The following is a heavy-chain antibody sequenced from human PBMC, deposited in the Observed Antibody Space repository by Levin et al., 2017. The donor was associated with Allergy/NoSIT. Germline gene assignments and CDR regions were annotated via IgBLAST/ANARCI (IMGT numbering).Heavy chain of an antibody. V-gene: IGHV1-46*01. CDR2: INPSGGST. J-gene: IGHJ4*02. CDR1: GYTFTSYY. Sequence: ASVKVSCKASGYTFTSYYMHWVRQAPGQGLEWMGIINPSGGSTSYAQKFQGRVTMTRDTSTSTVYMELSSLRSEDTAVYYCATENCSGGSCYSSYFDYWGQGTLVTVSS. D-gene: IGHD2-15*01. CDR3: ATENCSGGSCYSSYFDY.